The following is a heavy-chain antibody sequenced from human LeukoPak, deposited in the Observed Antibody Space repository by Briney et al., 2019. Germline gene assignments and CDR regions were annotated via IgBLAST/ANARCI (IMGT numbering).Heavy chain of an antibody. Sequence: SETLSLTCTVSGGSISSSSYYWGWIRQPPGKGLEWIGSIYYSGSTYYNPSLESRVTISVDTSKNQFSLKLSSVTAADTAVYYCARVESRYGSGSYSYFDYWGQGTLVTVSS. J-gene: IGHJ4*02. V-gene: IGHV4-39*07. CDR3: ARVESRYGSGSYSYFDY. D-gene: IGHD3-10*01. CDR2: IYYSGST. CDR1: GGSISSSSYY.